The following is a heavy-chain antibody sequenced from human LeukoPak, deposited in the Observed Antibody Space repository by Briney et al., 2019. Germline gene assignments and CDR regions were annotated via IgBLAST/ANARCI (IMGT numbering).Heavy chain of an antibody. CDR3: AKVGPGWELPRPFDY. CDR2: IRYDGSNK. CDR1: GFTFSSYG. Sequence: GGSLRLSCAASGFTFSSYGMHWVRQAPGKGLEWVAFIRYDGSNKYYADSVKGRFTISRDNSKNTLYLQMNSLRAEDTAVYYCAKVGPGWELPRPFDYWGQGTLVTVSS. J-gene: IGHJ4*02. D-gene: IGHD1-26*01. V-gene: IGHV3-30*02.